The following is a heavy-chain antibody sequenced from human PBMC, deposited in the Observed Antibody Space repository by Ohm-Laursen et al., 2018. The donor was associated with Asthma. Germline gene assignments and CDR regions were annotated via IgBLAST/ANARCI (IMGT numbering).Heavy chain of an antibody. CDR1: GFTFRSYA. J-gene: IGHJ5*02. Sequence: SLRLSCSASGFTFRSYAMHWVRQAPGKGLEWVALISYDGTTKYYADSVKGRFTISRDNSKNTLYLQMNSLRTEDTALYYCARDLGDGYNSGGWFDPWGQGTLVTVSS. V-gene: IGHV3-30-3*01. D-gene: IGHD5-24*01. CDR2: ISYDGTTK. CDR3: ARDLGDGYNSGGWFDP.